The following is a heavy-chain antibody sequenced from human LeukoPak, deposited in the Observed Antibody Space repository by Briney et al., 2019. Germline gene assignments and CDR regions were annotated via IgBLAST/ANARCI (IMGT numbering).Heavy chain of an antibody. D-gene: IGHD6-13*01. J-gene: IGHJ5*02. Sequence: GASVNVSYMGSGYTFSIYGISWVGLARGQGLEWMGWISSYNGNTNYAQKLQGRVTMTAHTSTITAYMEVSKLTSAYSAVYYCARRIAAAGGWFDPWGQGTLVTVSS. V-gene: IGHV1-18*01. CDR2: ISSYNGNT. CDR3: ARRIAAAGGWFDP. CDR1: GYTFSIYG.